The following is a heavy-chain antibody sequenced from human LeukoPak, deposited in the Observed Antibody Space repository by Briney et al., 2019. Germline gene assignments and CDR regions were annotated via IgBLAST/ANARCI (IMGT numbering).Heavy chain of an antibody. CDR1: GDSVSSNSGA. Sequence: QTLSLTCAISGDSVSSNSGAWNWIRQSPSRGLEWLGRTYYRSKWYNDYAESVKSRINIKPDTSRNQFSLQLNSVTPEDTAVYYCVRDQSGLDYWGQGTLVTVSS. J-gene: IGHJ4*02. CDR2: TYYRSKWYN. V-gene: IGHV6-1*01. CDR3: VRDQSGLDY.